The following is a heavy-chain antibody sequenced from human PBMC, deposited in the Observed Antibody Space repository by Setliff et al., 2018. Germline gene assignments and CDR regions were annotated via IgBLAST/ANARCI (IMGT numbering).Heavy chain of an antibody. V-gene: IGHV4-59*01. D-gene: IGHD1-26*01. CDR3: AAVGIDAGGGWFDP. CDR2: IYYRGTT. Sequence: PSETLSLTCTVSGGFIRDYYWNWIRQSPGKGLEWIGYIYYRGTTNYNSSLKSRVTISIDMSKNQFSLKLSSATAADTVVYFCAAVGIDAGGGWFDPWGHGIPVT. J-gene: IGHJ5*02. CDR1: GGFIRDYY.